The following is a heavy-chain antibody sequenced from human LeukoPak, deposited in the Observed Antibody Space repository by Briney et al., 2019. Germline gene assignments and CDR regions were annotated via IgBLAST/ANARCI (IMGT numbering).Heavy chain of an antibody. J-gene: IGHJ3*02. V-gene: IGHV4-4*07. CDR3: AREMATISRPDAFDI. D-gene: IGHD5-24*01. Sequence: SETLSLTCTVSGGSISSDYWSWIRQPDGKGLEWIGRIYTSGSTNYNPSLKSRVSMSVDTSTNQFSLKLSSVTAADTAVYYCAREMATISRPDAFDIWGQGTMVTVSS. CDR2: IYTSGST. CDR1: GGSISSDY.